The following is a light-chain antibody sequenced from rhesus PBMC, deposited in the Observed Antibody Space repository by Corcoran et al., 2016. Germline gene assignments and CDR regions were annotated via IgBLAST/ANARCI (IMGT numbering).Light chain of an antibody. J-gene: IGLJ1*01. CDR1: SSDIGGYNY. Sequence: QAALTQPRSVSGSPGQSVTISCTGTSSDIGGYNYVSWYQQHPGTAPKLMIYEVSKRPSGVSDRFSGSKSGNTASLTISGLQAEDEADYYCHSPRTGFTYVFGVGTRLTVL. V-gene: IGLV2-32*02. CDR3: HSPRTGFTYV. CDR2: EVS.